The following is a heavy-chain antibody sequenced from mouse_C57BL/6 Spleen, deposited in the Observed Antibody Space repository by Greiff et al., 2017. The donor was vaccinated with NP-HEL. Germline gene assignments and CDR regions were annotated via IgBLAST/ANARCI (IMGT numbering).Heavy chain of an antibody. J-gene: IGHJ2*01. CDR1: GYTFTSYW. V-gene: IGHV1-50*01. CDR2: IDPSDSYT. Sequence: VQLQQPGAELVKPGASVKLSCKASGYTFTSYWMQWVKQRPGQGLEWIGEIDPSDSYTNYNQKFKGKATLTVDTSSSTAYMQLSSLTSEDSAVYYCASGRWYFDYWGQGTTLTVSS. CDR3: ASGRWYFDY. D-gene: IGHD1-1*02.